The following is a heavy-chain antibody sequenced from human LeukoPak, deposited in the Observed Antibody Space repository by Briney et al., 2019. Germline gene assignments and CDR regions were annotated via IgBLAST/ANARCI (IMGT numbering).Heavy chain of an antibody. CDR1: GGSISSYY. D-gene: IGHD2-2*01. Sequence: TSETLSLTCTVSGGSISSYYWSWIRQPPGKGLEWIGYIYYSGSTNYNPSLKSRVTMSVDTSKNQFSLKLTSVTAADTAVYYCARGHCSSTSCQWGFDHWGQGTLVTVSS. J-gene: IGHJ4*02. V-gene: IGHV4-59*12. CDR3: ARGHCSSTSCQWGFDH. CDR2: IYYSGST.